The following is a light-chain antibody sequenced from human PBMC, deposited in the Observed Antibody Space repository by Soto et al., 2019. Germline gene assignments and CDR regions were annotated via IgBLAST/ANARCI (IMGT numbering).Light chain of an antibody. J-gene: IGKJ5*01. CDR2: AAS. CDR3: QQYGSSPIT. CDR1: QNVSSNF. Sequence: EIVLTQSPGTLSLSPGERATLSCRASQNVSSNFLAWYQQKSGQAPRLLIYAASSRATGIPGRFSGSGSGTGFTLTISRLEPEDFAVYYCQQYGSSPITFGQGTRLEIK. V-gene: IGKV3-20*01.